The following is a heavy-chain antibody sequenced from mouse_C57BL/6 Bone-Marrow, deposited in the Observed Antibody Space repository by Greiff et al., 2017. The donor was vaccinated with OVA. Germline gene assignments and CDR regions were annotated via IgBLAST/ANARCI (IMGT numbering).Heavy chain of an antibody. CDR1: GFTFTDYY. Sequence: EVMLVESGGGLVQPGGSLSLSCAASGFTFTDYYMSWVRQPPGKALEWLGFIRNKANGYTTEYSASVKGRFTISRDNSQSILYLQMNALRAEDSATYYCARWTIGKVVAYWGQGTLVTVSA. CDR3: ARWTIGKVVAY. J-gene: IGHJ3*01. CDR2: IRNKANGYTT. V-gene: IGHV7-3*01. D-gene: IGHD2-14*01.